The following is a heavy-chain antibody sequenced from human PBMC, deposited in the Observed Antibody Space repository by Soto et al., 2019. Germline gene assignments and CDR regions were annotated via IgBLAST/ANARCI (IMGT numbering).Heavy chain of an antibody. CDR3: ARGGLLWFGELSHYFDY. Sequence: SETLSLTCTVSGGSISSYYWSWIRQPPGKGLEWIGYIYYSGSTNYNPSLKSRVTISVDTSKNQFSLKLSTVTAADTAVYYCARGGLLWFGELSHYFDYWGQGTLVTV. D-gene: IGHD3-10*01. CDR2: IYYSGST. J-gene: IGHJ4*02. V-gene: IGHV4-59*01. CDR1: GGSISSYY.